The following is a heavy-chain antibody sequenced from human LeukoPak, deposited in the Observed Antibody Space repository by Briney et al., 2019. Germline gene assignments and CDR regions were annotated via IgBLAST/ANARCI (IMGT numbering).Heavy chain of an antibody. CDR2: IYAGDSDT. CDR1: GYNFATYW. V-gene: IGHV5-51*01. CDR3: ARQPRRYFDL. J-gene: IGHJ2*01. Sequence: GESLKISCQGSGYNFATYWIDWVRQMPGKGLESMGIIYAGDSDTRYSPSFQGQITISADKSISTAYLQWSSLKASDTAMYYCARQPRRYFDLWGRGTLVTVSS.